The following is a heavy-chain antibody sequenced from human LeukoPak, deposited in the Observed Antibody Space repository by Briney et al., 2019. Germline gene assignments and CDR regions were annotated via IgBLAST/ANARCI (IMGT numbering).Heavy chain of an antibody. V-gene: IGHV3-23*01. D-gene: IGHD2-15*01. Sequence: AGGSLRLSCAASGFTFSSYAMSWVRQAPGKGLEWVSAISGSGGSTYYADSVKGRFTISRDSSKNTLYLQMNSLRAEDTAVYYCAKSQADIVVVVAATLYFQHWGQGTLVTVSS. CDR3: AKSQADIVVVVAATLYFQH. CDR1: GFTFSSYA. CDR2: ISGSGGST. J-gene: IGHJ1*01.